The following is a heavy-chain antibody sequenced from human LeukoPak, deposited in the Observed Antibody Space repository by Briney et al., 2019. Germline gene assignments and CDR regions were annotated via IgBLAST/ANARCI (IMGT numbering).Heavy chain of an antibody. D-gene: IGHD3-3*01. CDR3: ARLWPSGSRMNYDFWSGPVDY. V-gene: IGHV4-39*07. Sequence: SETLSLTCTVSGGSISSSSYYWGWIRQPPGKGLEWIGSIYYSGSTYYNPSLKSRVTISVDTSKNQFSLKLSSVTAADTAVYYCARLWPSGSRMNYDFWSGPVDYWGQGTLVTVSS. J-gene: IGHJ4*02. CDR1: GGSISSSSYY. CDR2: IYYSGST.